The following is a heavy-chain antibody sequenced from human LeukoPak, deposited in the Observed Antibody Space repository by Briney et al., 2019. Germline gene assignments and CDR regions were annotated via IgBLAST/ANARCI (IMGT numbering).Heavy chain of an antibody. CDR2: INHSGST. J-gene: IGHJ6*03. CDR3: ARGGYCSGGRCYRAENFYYYMDV. V-gene: IGHV4-34*01. D-gene: IGHD2-15*01. CDR1: GGSFSGYY. Sequence: PSETLSLTCAVYGGSFSGYYCNWIRQPPGKGLEWIGEINHSGSTNYNPSLKSRVTISVDTSKNQFSMKLSSVTAADTAVYYCARGGYCSGGRCYRAENFYYYMDVWGKGTTVTVSS.